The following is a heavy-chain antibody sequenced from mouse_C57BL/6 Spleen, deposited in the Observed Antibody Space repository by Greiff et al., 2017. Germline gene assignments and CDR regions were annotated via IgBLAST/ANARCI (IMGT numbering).Heavy chain of an antibody. D-gene: IGHD1-3*01. CDR3: ARSAPELLKGYFDY. J-gene: IGHJ2*01. CDR2: IGSGGSYT. CDR1: GFTFSSYG. Sequence: EVKVVESGGDLVKPGGSLKLSCAASGFTFSSYGMSWVRQTPDRRLEWVASIGSGGSYTYYPDSVTGRFTLSIDNAKNTLYLQMSRQKTEDTAMDYCARSAPELLKGYFDYWGQGTTLTVSA. V-gene: IGHV5-6*01.